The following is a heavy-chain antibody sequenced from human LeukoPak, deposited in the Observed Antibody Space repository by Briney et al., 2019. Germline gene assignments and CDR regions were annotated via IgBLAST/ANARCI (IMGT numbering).Heavy chain of an antibody. J-gene: IGHJ5*02. CDR1: GYTFTSYG. V-gene: IGHV1-18*01. Sequence: SVQVSCKASGYTFTSYGISWVRQAPGQGLEWMGWISAYNGNTNYAQKLQGRVTMTTDTSTSTAYMELRSLRSDDTAVYYCARVRKPINSWFDPWGQGTLVTVSS. CDR3: ARVRKPINSWFDP. CDR2: ISAYNGNT.